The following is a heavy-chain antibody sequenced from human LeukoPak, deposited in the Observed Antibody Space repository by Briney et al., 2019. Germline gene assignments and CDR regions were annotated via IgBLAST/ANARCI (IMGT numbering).Heavy chain of an antibody. CDR1: GYTFTSYG. CDR2: ISAYNGNT. CDR3: ARDLRSGSYFDY. D-gene: IGHD1-26*01. J-gene: IGHJ4*02. V-gene: IGHV1-18*01. Sequence: ASVKVSCKASGYTFTSYGISWVRQAPGQGLEWMGWISAYNGNTNYAQKLQGRVTMTTDTSTSTAYVELRSLRSDDTAVYYCARDLRSGSYFDYWGQGTLVTVSS.